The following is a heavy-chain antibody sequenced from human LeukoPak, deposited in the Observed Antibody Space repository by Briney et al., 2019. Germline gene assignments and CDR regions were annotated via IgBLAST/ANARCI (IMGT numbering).Heavy chain of an antibody. Sequence: ASVKVSCKASGYTFTSYGISWVRQAPGQGLEWMGWISAYNGNTNYAQKLQGRVTMTTDTSTSTAYMELSSLRSEDTAVYYCARVGYCSSTSCYLSDYWGQGTLVTVSS. J-gene: IGHJ4*02. CDR1: GYTFTSYG. CDR2: ISAYNGNT. CDR3: ARVGYCSSTSCYLSDY. V-gene: IGHV1-18*01. D-gene: IGHD2-2*01.